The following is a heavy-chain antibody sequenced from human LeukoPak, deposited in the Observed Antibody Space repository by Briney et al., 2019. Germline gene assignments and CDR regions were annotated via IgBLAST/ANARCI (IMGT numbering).Heavy chain of an antibody. CDR3: ARSLITYYYGSGAPAGPTRSYYFDY. D-gene: IGHD3-10*01. J-gene: IGHJ4*02. CDR1: GFTFSSYA. V-gene: IGHV3-23*01. CDR2: ISGSGGST. Sequence: GGSLRLSCAASGFTFSSYAMSWVRQAPGKGLEWVSAISGSGGSTYYADSVKGRFTISRDNAKNSLYLQMNSLRAEDTAVYYCARSLITYYYGSGAPAGPTRSYYFDYWGQGTLVTVSS.